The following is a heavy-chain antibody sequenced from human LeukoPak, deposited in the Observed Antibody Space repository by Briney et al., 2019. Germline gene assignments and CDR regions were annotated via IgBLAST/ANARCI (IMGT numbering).Heavy chain of an antibody. Sequence: PSETLSLTCTVSGGSMRSHYWSWIRQTPGKGLEWIGYIDYSGSTRYNPSLQSRVTISVDTSKNQFSLKLTSVTATDTAVYYCARLINNDNRGDADTFDMWGPGTVVTVFS. D-gene: IGHD4-17*01. J-gene: IGHJ3*02. CDR3: ARLINNDNRGDADTFDM. CDR1: GGSMRSHY. CDR2: IDYSGST. V-gene: IGHV4-59*11.